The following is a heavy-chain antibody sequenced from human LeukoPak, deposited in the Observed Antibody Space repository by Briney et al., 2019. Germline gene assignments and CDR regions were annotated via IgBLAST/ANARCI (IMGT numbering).Heavy chain of an antibody. CDR2: RWYDRSNK. V-gene: IGHV3-33*01. D-gene: IGHD2-15*01. CDR3: ARYIVVVGANGLDV. Sequence: GMSVTLSCAASRFTFSRYDMLWLPHAPGMGLEGVTDRWYDRSNKDYADSVEGRFTISRNNSKNTLYMQMNSQRADDTAVYYCARYIVVVGANGLDVWGQGTTVTVSS. CDR1: RFTFSRYD. J-gene: IGHJ6*02.